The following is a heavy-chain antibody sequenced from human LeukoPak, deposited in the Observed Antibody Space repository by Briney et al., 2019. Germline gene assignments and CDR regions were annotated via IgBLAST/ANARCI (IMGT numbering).Heavy chain of an antibody. D-gene: IGHD6-13*01. Sequence: GRSLSLSCAASGFTFSSYAMHWVRQAPGKGLEWVAGIWYDGSDKYFANSVKGRFTISRDNSKNTLYLQMNSLRAEDTAVYYCASGNREYSSSWYKGDYMDVWGKGTTVTVSS. CDR1: GFTFSSYA. J-gene: IGHJ6*03. CDR2: IWYDGSDK. CDR3: ASGNREYSSSWYKGDYMDV. V-gene: IGHV3-33*01.